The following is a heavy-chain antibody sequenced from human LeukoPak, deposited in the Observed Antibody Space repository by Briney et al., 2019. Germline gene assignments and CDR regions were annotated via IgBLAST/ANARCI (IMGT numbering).Heavy chain of an antibody. D-gene: IGHD4-17*01. CDR1: GGYISTSNYY. CDR3: ARLDGDYYFDY. Sequence: NPSETLSLTCSVSGGYISTSNYYWGWIRQPPGKGLEWIGTIYYSGSTYYNPSLQSRVTISLDTSKNQFSLHVRSVTAVDTAVYYCARLDGDYYFDYWGQGTLVTVSS. V-gene: IGHV4-39*01. CDR2: IYYSGST. J-gene: IGHJ4*02.